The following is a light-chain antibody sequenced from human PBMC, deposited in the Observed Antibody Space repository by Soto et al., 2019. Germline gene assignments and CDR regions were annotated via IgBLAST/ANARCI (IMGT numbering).Light chain of an antibody. CDR3: QQFGRYRT. V-gene: IGKV3-15*01. J-gene: IGKJ1*01. Sequence: EIVMTQSPATLSVSPGERATLSCRASQSVSSNLAWYQQKPGQAPRVLIFGASTRATGIPARFSGSGSGTEFTLSISRLEPEDFAVYYCQQFGRYRTFGQGTKVDIK. CDR1: QSVSSN. CDR2: GAS.